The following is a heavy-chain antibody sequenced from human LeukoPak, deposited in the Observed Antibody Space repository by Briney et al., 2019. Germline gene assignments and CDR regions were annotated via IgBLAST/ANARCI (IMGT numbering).Heavy chain of an antibody. D-gene: IGHD6-13*01. CDR1: GYSFTNYW. V-gene: IGHV5-51*01. J-gene: IGHJ4*02. Sequence: GESLKISCKGSGYSFTNYWIGWVRQMPGKGLEWMVIIYPGDSDTRYSPSFQGQVTISADKSISTAYLQWSSLKASDSALYYCAKTPYSSSWYVFDYWGQGTLVTVSS. CDR3: AKTPYSSSWYVFDY. CDR2: IYPGDSDT.